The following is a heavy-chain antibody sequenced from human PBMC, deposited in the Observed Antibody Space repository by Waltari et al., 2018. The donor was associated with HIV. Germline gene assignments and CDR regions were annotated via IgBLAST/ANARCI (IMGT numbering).Heavy chain of an antibody. CDR1: GVSITTTY. Sequence: QVQLQESGPGLVKPSETLSLTCTVSGVSITTTYWSWIRRPPAKGLEWIGYVHDSGSTNYNPSLKSRATISVDTSKNQFSLSLNSATSADTAVYYCARLNRLVPIAHYYYHSMDVWGQGTTVTVSS. CDR3: ARLNRLVPIAHYYYHSMDV. V-gene: IGHV4-59*01. D-gene: IGHD1-26*01. J-gene: IGHJ6*02. CDR2: VHDSGST.